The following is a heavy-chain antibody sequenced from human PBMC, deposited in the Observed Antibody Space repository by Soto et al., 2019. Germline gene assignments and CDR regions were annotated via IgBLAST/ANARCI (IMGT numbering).Heavy chain of an antibody. Sequence: SETLSLTCAVSGGPISSGGYSWSWIRQPPGRGLEWIGYIYHSGSTYYNPSLKSRVTISVDRSKNQFSLKLSSVTAADTAVYYCARSEATVLDNWGQGTLVTVSS. CDR2: IYHSGST. CDR1: GGPISSGGYS. J-gene: IGHJ4*02. D-gene: IGHD4-17*01. CDR3: ARSEATVLDN. V-gene: IGHV4-30-2*01.